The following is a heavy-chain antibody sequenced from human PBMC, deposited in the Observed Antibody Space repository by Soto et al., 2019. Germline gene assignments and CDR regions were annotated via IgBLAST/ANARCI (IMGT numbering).Heavy chain of an antibody. CDR2: INPNSGGT. Sequence: ASVKVSCKASGYTFTGYYMHWVRQAPGQGLEWMGWINPNSGGTNYAQKFQGWVTMTRDTSISTAYMELSRLRSDDTAVYYCARDGIAAAGTGVYDAFDIWGQGTMVTVSS. CDR1: GYTFTGYY. D-gene: IGHD6-13*01. J-gene: IGHJ3*02. V-gene: IGHV1-2*04. CDR3: ARDGIAAAGTGVYDAFDI.